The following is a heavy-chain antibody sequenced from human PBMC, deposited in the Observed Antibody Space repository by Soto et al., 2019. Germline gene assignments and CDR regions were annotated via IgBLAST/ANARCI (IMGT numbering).Heavy chain of an antibody. CDR2: IIPIFGTA. D-gene: IGHD3-3*01. J-gene: IGHJ6*02. V-gene: IGHV1-69*06. CDR1: GGTFSSYA. Sequence: CSVKFSCKASGGTFSSYAISWVRQAPGQGREWMGGIIPIFGTANYAQKFQGRVTITADKSTSTAYMELSSLRSEDTAVYYCASPTYDFWSGYSYYYHYYGMDVWGQGTTVTVSS. CDR3: ASPTYDFWSGYSYYYHYYGMDV.